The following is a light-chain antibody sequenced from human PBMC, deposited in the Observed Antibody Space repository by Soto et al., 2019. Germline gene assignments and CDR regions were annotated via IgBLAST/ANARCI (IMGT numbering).Light chain of an antibody. J-gene: IGKJ2*01. CDR1: QSISSY. CDR3: QQSYSTPHT. CDR2: AAS. Sequence: XQMXXXPSSLSASVXXXXXITCXXXQSISSYLNWYQQKPGKAPKLLIYAASSLQSGVPSRFSGSGSGTDFTLTISSLQPEDFATYYCQQSYSTPHTFGQGTKLEIK. V-gene: IGKV1-39*01.